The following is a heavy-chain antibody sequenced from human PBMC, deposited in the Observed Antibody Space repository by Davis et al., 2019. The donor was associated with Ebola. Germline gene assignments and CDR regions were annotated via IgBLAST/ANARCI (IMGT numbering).Heavy chain of an antibody. V-gene: IGHV4-61*01. Sequence: PSETLSLTCTVSGGSISSSSYYWSWIRQPPGKGLEWIGYIYYSGSTNYNPSLKSRVTISVDTSKNQFSLKLSSVTAADTAVYYCAREGGFHYFDYWGQGTLVTVSS. CDR2: IYYSGST. D-gene: IGHD3-16*01. CDR3: AREGGFHYFDY. J-gene: IGHJ4*02. CDR1: GGSISSSSYY.